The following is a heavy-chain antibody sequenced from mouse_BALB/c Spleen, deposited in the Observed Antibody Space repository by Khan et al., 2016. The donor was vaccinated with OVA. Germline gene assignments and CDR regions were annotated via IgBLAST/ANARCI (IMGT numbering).Heavy chain of an antibody. CDR1: GYSITSDYA. CDR2: ISYSGRT. D-gene: IGHD3-3*01. CDR3: AGGRAY. Sequence: EVQLQESGPGLVKPSQSLSLTCTVTGYSITSDYAWNWIRQFPGNKLEWMGYISYSGRTSYTPSLKSRISITRDKSQNQFFLQLNSVTTEDTATYCCAGGRAYWGQGTLVTVSA. J-gene: IGHJ3*01. V-gene: IGHV3-2*02.